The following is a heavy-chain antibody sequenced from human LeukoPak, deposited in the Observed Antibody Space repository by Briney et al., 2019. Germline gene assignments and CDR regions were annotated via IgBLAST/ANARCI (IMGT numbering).Heavy chain of an antibody. J-gene: IGHJ6*03. CDR3: ARQINDLNYYYYMDV. Sequence: EASVKVSCKASGYTFTSYGINWVRQAPGQGLEWMGWISAYNGNTNYAQKLQGRVTMTTDTSTSTAYMELRSLRSDDTAVYYCARQINDLNYYYYMDVWGKGTTVTISS. CDR2: ISAYNGNT. D-gene: IGHD1-1*01. V-gene: IGHV1-18*01. CDR1: GYTFTSYG.